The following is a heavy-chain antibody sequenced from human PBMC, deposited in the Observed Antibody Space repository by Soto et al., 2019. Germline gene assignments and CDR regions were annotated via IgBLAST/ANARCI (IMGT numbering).Heavy chain of an antibody. CDR1: GYSFTNYW. J-gene: IGHJ3*02. D-gene: IGHD1-26*01. CDR3: ARRGAAPHNAFDI. CDR2: IYPGDSDT. Sequence: GESLKISCKGSGYSFTNYWIGWVRQMPGKGLEWMGIIYPGDSDTRYSPSFHGQVTISADKSITTSYLHGSSLKASDSAMYYCARRGAAPHNAFDIWGQGTMVTVSS. V-gene: IGHV5-51*01.